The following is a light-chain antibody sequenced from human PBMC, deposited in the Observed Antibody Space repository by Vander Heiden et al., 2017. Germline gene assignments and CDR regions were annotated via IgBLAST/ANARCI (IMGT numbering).Light chain of an antibody. V-gene: IGKV1-6*01. CDR2: AAS. CDR3: LQDYSYPRT. J-gene: IGKJ1*01. CDR1: QGIKND. Sequence: AIQMTQSPSSLSASVGDRAIITCRASQGIKNDLGWYQQRPGKAPKLLIYAASSLQTGVPLGFSGSGSGTDFTLTISSLQPEDFATYYCLQDYSYPRTFGQGTKVEIK.